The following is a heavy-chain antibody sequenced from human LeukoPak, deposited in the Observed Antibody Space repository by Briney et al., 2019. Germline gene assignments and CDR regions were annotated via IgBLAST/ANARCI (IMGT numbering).Heavy chain of an antibody. CDR3: ARDAVRYCSSTSCHRDYYYYYYMGV. CDR2: IIPIFGTA. J-gene: IGHJ6*03. CDR1: GGTFSSYA. V-gene: IGHV1-69*13. Sequence: SVKVSCKXSGGTFSSYAISWVRQAPGQGLEWMGGIIPIFGTANYAQKFQGRVTITADESTSTAYMELSSLRSEDTAVYYCARDAVRYCSSTSCHRDYYYYYYMGVWGKGTTVTVSS. D-gene: IGHD2-2*01.